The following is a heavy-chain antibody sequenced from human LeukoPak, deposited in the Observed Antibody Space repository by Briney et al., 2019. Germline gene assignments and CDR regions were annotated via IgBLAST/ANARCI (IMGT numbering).Heavy chain of an antibody. Sequence: PSETLSLTCAVYGGSFSGYYWSWIRQPPGKGLEWIGEINHSGSTNYNPSLKSRVTISVDTSKNQFSLKLSSVTAADTAVYYCARGLRYYDILTGYQYYYYGMDVWGQGTTVTVSS. CDR1: GGSFSGYY. V-gene: IGHV4-34*01. D-gene: IGHD3-9*01. CDR2: INHSGST. CDR3: ARGLRYYDILTGYQYYYYGMDV. J-gene: IGHJ6*02.